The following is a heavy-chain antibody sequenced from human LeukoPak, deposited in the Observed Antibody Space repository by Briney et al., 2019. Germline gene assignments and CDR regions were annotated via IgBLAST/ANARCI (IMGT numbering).Heavy chain of an antibody. CDR3: ARNLESLSNDFWSGYQDY. Sequence: SETLSLTCTVSGGSISSSSYYWGWIRQPPGKGLECIGSIYYSGITYYNPSLKSRVTISVDTSRNQFSLKLSSVTAADTAVYYCARNLESLSNDFWSGYQDYWGQGTLVTVSS. CDR1: GGSISSSSYY. CDR2: IYYSGIT. J-gene: IGHJ4*02. D-gene: IGHD3-3*01. V-gene: IGHV4-39*01.